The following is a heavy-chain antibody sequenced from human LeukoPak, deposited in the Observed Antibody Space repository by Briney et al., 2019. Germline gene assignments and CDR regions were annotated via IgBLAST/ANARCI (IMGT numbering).Heavy chain of an antibody. J-gene: IGHJ4*02. V-gene: IGHV3-11*04. CDR2: ISSSGSTI. D-gene: IGHD4-17*01. Sequence: GGSLILSCAASGFTFSDNYMSWIRQAPGKGLEWVSFISSSGSTIYHADSVKGRFTISRDNAKNSLYLQMESLRAEDTAVYYCARDRGYGAYGHFLDYWGQGTLVTVSS. CDR3: ARDRGYGAYGHFLDY. CDR1: GFTFSDNY.